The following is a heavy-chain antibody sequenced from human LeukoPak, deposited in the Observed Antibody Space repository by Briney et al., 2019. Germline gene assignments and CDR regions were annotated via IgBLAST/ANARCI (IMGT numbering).Heavy chain of an antibody. CDR2: IYYSGST. D-gene: IGHD4-17*01. CDR3: ARNYGDYGGFDY. J-gene: IGHJ4*02. Sequence: PSETLSLTCTVSGGSISSSSYYWGWIRQPPGKGLEWIGSIYYSGSTYYNPSLKSRVTISVDTSKNQFSLKLSSVTAADTAVYYCARNYGDYGGFDYWGQGTLVTVSS. V-gene: IGHV4-39*01. CDR1: GGSISSSSYY.